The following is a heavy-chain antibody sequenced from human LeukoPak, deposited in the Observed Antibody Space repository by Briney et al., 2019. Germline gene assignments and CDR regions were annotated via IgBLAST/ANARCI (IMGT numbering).Heavy chain of an antibody. CDR2: INHSGST. Sequence: SETLSLTCAVYGGSFSGYYWSWIRQPPGKGLEWIGGINHSGSTNYNPSLKSRVTISVDTSKNQFSLKLSSVTAADTAVYYCARGALHNDSSGYYHDYWGQGTLVTVSS. CDR1: GGSFSGYY. V-gene: IGHV4-34*01. D-gene: IGHD3-22*01. CDR3: ARGALHNDSSGYYHDY. J-gene: IGHJ4*02.